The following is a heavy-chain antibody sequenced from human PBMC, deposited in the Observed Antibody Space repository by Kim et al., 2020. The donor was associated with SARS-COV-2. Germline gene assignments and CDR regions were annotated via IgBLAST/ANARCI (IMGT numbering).Heavy chain of an antibody. Sequence: GGSLRLSCEASGFPFSSYVLSWVRQAPGRGLEWVSSVTGSGGSTYYADSVKGRFTISRDNSKNTVFLQMNSLRVEDTGIYYCAKLYYYDNSGYFWGQGTLVTISS. CDR1: GFPFSSYV. V-gene: IGHV3-23*01. D-gene: IGHD3-22*01. CDR2: VTGSGGST. J-gene: IGHJ4*02. CDR3: AKLYYYDNSGYF.